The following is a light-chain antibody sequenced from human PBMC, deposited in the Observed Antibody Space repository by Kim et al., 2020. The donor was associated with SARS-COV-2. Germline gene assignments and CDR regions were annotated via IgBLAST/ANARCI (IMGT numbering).Light chain of an antibody. V-gene: IGLV1-44*01. CDR3: AAWDDSLIGVV. CDR1: SSNIVSNT. CDR2: SNN. Sequence: GRGFPLSCAGSSSNIVSNTVNWYQQLPGTAPKLLIYSNNQRPSGVPDRFSGSKSGTSASLAISGLQSEDEADYYCAAWDDSLIGVVFGGGTQLTVL. J-gene: IGLJ2*01.